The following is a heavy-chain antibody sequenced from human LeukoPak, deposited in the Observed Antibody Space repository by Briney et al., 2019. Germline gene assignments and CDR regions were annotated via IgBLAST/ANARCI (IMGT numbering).Heavy chain of an antibody. V-gene: IGHV4-39*01. CDR3: ATHPGGGAAGVFDY. Sequence: NSSETLSLTCTVSDGSISSSSYYWGWIRQPPGKGLEWIGSIYYSGSTYYNPSLKSRVTISVDTSKNQFSLKLSSVTAADTAVYYCATHPGGGAAGVFDYWGQGTLVTVSS. CDR2: IYYSGST. J-gene: IGHJ4*02. D-gene: IGHD6-13*01. CDR1: DGSISSSSYY.